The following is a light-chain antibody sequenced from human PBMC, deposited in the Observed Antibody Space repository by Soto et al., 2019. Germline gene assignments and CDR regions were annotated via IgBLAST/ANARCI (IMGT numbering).Light chain of an antibody. J-gene: IGKJ5*01. Sequence: DIQMTQSPPTLAYSLCAXATTTCRASQSISSWLAWYQQKPGKAPKLLIYEASNLQSGVPSRFSGSGSGTEFALTISGLQPDDFASYYCQQYNSYPITFGQGTRLEIK. V-gene: IGKV1-5*01. CDR3: QQYNSYPIT. CDR1: QSISSW. CDR2: EAS.